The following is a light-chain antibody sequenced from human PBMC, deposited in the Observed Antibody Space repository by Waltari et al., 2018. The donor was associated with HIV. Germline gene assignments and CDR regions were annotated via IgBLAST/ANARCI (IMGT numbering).Light chain of an antibody. J-gene: IGKJ5*01. V-gene: IGKV3-20*01. CDR3: QQYATSQAIT. CDR2: GAT. Sequence: IVLTQSPDTLSLSPGKRAVFSCRASQTVTSDYLAWYQQKPGQPPRVLIHGATSRATGIPDRFSGSGSGSDFTLTINRLEPEDSAMYFCQQYATSQAITFGQGTRLEIK. CDR1: QTVTSDY.